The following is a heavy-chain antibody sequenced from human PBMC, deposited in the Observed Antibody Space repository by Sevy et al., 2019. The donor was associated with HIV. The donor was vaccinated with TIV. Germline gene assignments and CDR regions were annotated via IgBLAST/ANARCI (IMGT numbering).Heavy chain of an antibody. CDR3: ATTKDYYENSGYPIDF. V-gene: IGHV1-24*01. CDR1: GYILTEFS. J-gene: IGHJ4*02. Sequence: ASVKVSCKVSGYILTEFSIHWVRQAHGKGLEWMGTFDPEDGEKIYAQKFQGRLPMTEEKSTDTAYMELGSLRSEDTAVYYCATTKDYYENSGYPIDFWGQGTLVTVSS. CDR2: FDPEDGEK. D-gene: IGHD3-22*01.